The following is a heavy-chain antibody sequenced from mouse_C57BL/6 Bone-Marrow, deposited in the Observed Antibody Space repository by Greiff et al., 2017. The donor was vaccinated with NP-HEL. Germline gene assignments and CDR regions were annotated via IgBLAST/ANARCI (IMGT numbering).Heavy chain of an antibody. Sequence: QVQLQQPGAELVKPGASVKLSCKASGSTFTSYWMHWVKQRPGQGLEWIGMIHPNSGSTNYTEKFKSKATLTVDKSSSPAYRQRSSLTSDDSAVYYCASILYYDYDGDYWGQGTTLTVSS. D-gene: IGHD2-4*01. CDR2: IHPNSGST. V-gene: IGHV1-64*01. J-gene: IGHJ2*01. CDR1: GSTFTSYW. CDR3: ASILYYDYDGDY.